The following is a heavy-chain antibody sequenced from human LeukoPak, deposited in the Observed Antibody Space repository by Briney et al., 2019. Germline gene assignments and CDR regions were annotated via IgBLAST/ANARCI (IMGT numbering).Heavy chain of an antibody. D-gene: IGHD5-18*01. CDR1: GGTFSSYA. J-gene: IGHJ3*02. CDR3: ARVGYNYGDAFDI. Sequence: SVKVSCKASGGTFSSYAISWVRQAPGQGLEWMGGIIPIFGTANYAQKFQGRVTITTDESTSTAYMELSSLRSEDTAVYYCARVGYNYGDAFDIWGQGTMVTVSS. V-gene: IGHV1-69*05. CDR2: IIPIFGTA.